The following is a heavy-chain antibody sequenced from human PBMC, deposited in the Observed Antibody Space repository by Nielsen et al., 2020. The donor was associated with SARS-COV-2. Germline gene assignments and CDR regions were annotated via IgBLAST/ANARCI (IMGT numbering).Heavy chain of an antibody. V-gene: IGHV4-4*02. J-gene: IGHJ6*03. Sequence: SETLSLTCAVSGGSVSSNDWWSWVRQPPGKGLEWIGEIYHSGTTNYDPPLKSRVTISVDKSKNQFSLKLTSVTAADTAIYYCARGHTVVVPSPVLGLGPFYYSYSMDVWGKGTTVTVSS. CDR2: IYHSGTT. D-gene: IGHD2-21*01. CDR3: ARGHTVVVPSPVLGLGPFYYSYSMDV. CDR1: GGSVSSNDW.